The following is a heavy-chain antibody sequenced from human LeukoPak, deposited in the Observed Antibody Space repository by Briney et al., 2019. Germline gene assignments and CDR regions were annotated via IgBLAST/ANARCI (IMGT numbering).Heavy chain of an antibody. CDR3: ARGETDMASYDY. D-gene: IGHD5-18*01. Sequence: ASVKVSCKASGGTFSSYAISWVRQAPGQGLEWMGGIIPIFGTANYAQKFQGGVTITADESTNTAYMELSSLISEDTAVYYCARGETDMASYDYWGQGTLVTVSS. V-gene: IGHV1-69*13. CDR1: GGTFSSYA. J-gene: IGHJ4*02. CDR2: IIPIFGTA.